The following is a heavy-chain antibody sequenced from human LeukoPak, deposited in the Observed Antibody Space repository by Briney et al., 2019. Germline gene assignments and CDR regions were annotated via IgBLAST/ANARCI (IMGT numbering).Heavy chain of an antibody. CDR2: ISGSGGST. D-gene: IGHD2-21*01. J-gene: IGHJ3*02. CDR1: GFTFSSYA. Sequence: GGSLRLSCAASGFTFSSYAMSWVRQAPGKGLEWVSAISGSGGSTYYADSVKGRFTISRDNAKNSLYLQMNSLRAEDTAVYYCARGPYWEEAGDDAFDIWGQGTMATVSS. V-gene: IGHV3-23*01. CDR3: ARGPYWEEAGDDAFDI.